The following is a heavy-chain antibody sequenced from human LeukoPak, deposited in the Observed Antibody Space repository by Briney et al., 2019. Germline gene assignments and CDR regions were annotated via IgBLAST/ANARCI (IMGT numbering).Heavy chain of an antibody. CDR2: IRSKAYGGTT. CDR3: TRVLGYYDSSGYYYYYYGMDV. J-gene: IGHJ6*02. Sequence: GGSLGLSCTASGFTFGDYAMSWVRQAPGKGLEWVGFIRSKAYGGTTEYAASVKGRFTISRDDSKSIAYLQMNSLKTEDTAVYYCTRVLGYYDSSGYYYYYYGMDVWGQGTTVTVSS. CDR1: GFTFGDYA. V-gene: IGHV3-49*04. D-gene: IGHD3-22*01.